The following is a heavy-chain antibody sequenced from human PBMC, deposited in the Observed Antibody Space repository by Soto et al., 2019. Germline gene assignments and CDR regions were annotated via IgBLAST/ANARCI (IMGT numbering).Heavy chain of an antibody. D-gene: IGHD5-18*01. V-gene: IGHV1-46*03. J-gene: IGHJ5*02. Sequence: QVQLVQSGAEVKKPGASVKVSCKASGYTFTSYYMHWVRQAPGQGLEWMGIINPGGGSTSYAQKFQGRVNMTRDTSTSTVYMELSSLRSEDTAVYYCARVYPSDTRYGYVGNNWFDPWGQGTLVTVSS. CDR1: GYTFTSYY. CDR2: INPGGGST. CDR3: ARVYPSDTRYGYVGNNWFDP.